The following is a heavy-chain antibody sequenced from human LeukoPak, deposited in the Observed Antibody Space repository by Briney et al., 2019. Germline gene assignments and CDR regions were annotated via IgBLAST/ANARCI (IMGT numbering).Heavy chain of an antibody. CDR2: ISSSSSYI. CDR3: ARDITIFSDY. CDR1: GFTFSSSA. Sequence: PGGSLRLSCAASGFTFSSSAMSWVRQAPGKGLEWVSSISSSSSYIYYADSVKGRFTISRDNAKNSLYLQMNSLRAEDTAVYYCARDITIFSDYWGQGTLVTVSS. V-gene: IGHV3-21*01. D-gene: IGHD3-3*01. J-gene: IGHJ4*02.